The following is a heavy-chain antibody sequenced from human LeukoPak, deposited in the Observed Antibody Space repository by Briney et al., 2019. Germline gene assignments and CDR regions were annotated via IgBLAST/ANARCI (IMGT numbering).Heavy chain of an antibody. CDR1: GGTFSSYA. CDR3: AREKDSSVGGGTYYFDY. V-gene: IGHV1-69*01. Sequence: ASVKVSCKASGGTFSSYAISWVRQAPGQGLEWMGGIIPILGTANYAQKFQGRVTITADESTSTAYMELSSLRSEDTAVYYCAREKDSSVGGGTYYFDYWGQGTLVTVSS. CDR2: IIPILGTA. J-gene: IGHJ4*02. D-gene: IGHD3-22*01.